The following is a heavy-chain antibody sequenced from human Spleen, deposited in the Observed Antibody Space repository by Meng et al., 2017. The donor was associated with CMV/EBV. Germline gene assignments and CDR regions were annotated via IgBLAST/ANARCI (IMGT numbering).Heavy chain of an antibody. CDR3: AREGVGYCSSTSCPSDYYYYGMDV. V-gene: IGHV3-23*01. J-gene: IGHJ6*02. CDR2: ISGSGGNT. Sequence: GGSLRLSCGASGFTFSTNAMSWVRQAPGKGLEWVSGISGSGGNTYYADSVKGRFSISRDNSKNSLYLQMNSLRAEDTAVYYCAREGVGYCSSTSCPSDYYYYGMDVWGQGTTVTVSS. D-gene: IGHD2-2*01. CDR1: GFTFSTNA.